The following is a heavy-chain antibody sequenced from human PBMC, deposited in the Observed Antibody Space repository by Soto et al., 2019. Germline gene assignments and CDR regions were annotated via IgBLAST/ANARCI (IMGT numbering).Heavy chain of an antibody. Sequence: VASVKVSCKASGYTFTENQIHWLRRAPGQRLEWMGRIDPKSGDTTFAQTYQGRVTMTRDTSSNTVYMELTRLTSDDTAIYYCARDVSPTYYDILTGYPVYYYGMDVWGQGTTVTVSS. CDR2: IDPKSGDT. J-gene: IGHJ6*02. CDR1: GYTFTENQ. D-gene: IGHD3-9*01. V-gene: IGHV1-2*02. CDR3: ARDVSPTYYDILTGYPVYYYGMDV.